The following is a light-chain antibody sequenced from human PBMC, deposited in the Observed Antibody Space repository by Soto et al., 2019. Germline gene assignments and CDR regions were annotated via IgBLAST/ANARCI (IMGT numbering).Light chain of an antibody. V-gene: IGKV3-15*01. J-gene: IGKJ1*01. Sequence: ETVLTQSPGTLCLSRGERARLCCRANETVNNNFLAWYGQKPGQAPRLIIYDASTRATAIPARFSGSGCATEFTLTISSLQSEDSAVYYCQQYNNWPPWTFGQGTKVDIK. CDR1: ETVNNN. CDR2: DAS. CDR3: QQYNNWPPWT.